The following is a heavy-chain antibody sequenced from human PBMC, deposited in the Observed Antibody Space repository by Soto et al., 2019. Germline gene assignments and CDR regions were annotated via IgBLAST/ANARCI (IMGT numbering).Heavy chain of an antibody. CDR1: CGSFSGYY. V-gene: IGHV4-34*01. CDR3: ARVSYNWNSGYGMDV. CDR2: INHSGST. D-gene: IGHD1-20*01. Sequence: SETLSLTCAVYCGSFSGYYWSWTRQPPGKGLEWIGEINHSGSTNYNPSLKSRVTISVDTSKNQFSLKLSSVTAADTAVYYCARVSYNWNSGYGMDVWGQGTTVTVSS. J-gene: IGHJ6*02.